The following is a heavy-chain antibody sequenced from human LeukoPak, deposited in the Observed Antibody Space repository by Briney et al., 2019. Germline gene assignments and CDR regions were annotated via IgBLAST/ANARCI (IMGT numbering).Heavy chain of an antibody. Sequence: GGSLRLSCAASGFTFNNYRMSWVRQAPGEGLECVANIKQDGSEKFYVDSVKGRFTISRDNAKNSLYLQMNSLRAEDTAVYYCARPSRGSTPDYWGQGTLVTVSS. CDR2: IKQDGSEK. V-gene: IGHV3-7*04. CDR3: ARPSRGSTPDY. D-gene: IGHD1-26*01. J-gene: IGHJ4*02. CDR1: GFTFNNYR.